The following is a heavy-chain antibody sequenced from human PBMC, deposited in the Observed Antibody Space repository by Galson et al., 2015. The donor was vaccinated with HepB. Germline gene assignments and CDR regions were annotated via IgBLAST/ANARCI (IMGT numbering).Heavy chain of an antibody. CDR1: GFTFNTYS. J-gene: IGHJ4*02. D-gene: IGHD3-22*01. CDR3: ARGGGPNYDSRFDY. V-gene: IGHV3-21*01. Sequence: SLRLSCAASGFTFNTYSMNWVRQAPGKGLEWVSSITSRSSYIYYADSVKGRFTISRDNAENSLFLQMNSLRAEDTAVYYCARGGGPNYDSRFDYWGQGTLVTVSS. CDR2: ITSRSSYI.